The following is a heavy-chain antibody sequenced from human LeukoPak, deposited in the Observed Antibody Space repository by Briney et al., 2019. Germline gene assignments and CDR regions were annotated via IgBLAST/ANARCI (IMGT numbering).Heavy chain of an antibody. Sequence: GGSLRLSCTASGFTFGDYAMSWVRQAPGKGLEWVGFVRSKAYGGTTEYAASVKGRFTISRDDSKSIAYLQMNSLKTEDTAVYYCTRDRDYYRPWGQGTLVTVSS. D-gene: IGHD2-21*02. CDR2: VRSKAYGGTT. CDR3: TRDRDYYRP. CDR1: GFTFGDYA. V-gene: IGHV3-49*04. J-gene: IGHJ5*02.